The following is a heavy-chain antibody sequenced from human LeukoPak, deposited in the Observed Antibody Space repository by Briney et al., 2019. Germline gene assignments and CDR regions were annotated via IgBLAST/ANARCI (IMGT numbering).Heavy chain of an antibody. CDR3: ARERRRWSGYYVNYYYYYMDV. D-gene: IGHD3-3*01. CDR2: ISSSSSYI. V-gene: IGHV3-21*04. CDR1: GFTFSSYS. J-gene: IGHJ6*03. Sequence: GGSLRLSCAASGFTFSSYSMNWVRQAPGKGLEWVSSISSSSSYIYYADSVKGRFTISRDNARNSLYLQMNSLRSEDTAVYYCARERRRWSGYYVNYYYYYMDVWGKGTTVTVSS.